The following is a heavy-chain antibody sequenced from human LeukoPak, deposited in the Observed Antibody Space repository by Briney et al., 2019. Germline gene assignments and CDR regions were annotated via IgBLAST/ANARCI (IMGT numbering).Heavy chain of an antibody. V-gene: IGHV1-2*04. Sequence: GASVKVSCKASGYTFTGYYMHWVRQAPGQGLEWMGWINPNSGGTNYAQKFQGWVTMTRDTSISTAYMELSRLRSDDTAVYYCARSGSRLVWFGETMGYCDYWGQGTLVTVSS. CDR2: INPNSGGT. CDR3: ARSGSRLVWFGETMGYCDY. J-gene: IGHJ4*02. CDR1: GYTFTGYY. D-gene: IGHD3-10*01.